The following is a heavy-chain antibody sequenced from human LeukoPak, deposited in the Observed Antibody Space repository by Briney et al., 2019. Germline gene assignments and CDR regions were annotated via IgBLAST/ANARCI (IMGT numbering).Heavy chain of an antibody. CDR2: IYPEDSDT. CDR3: ARLNKATKAGYNWGFDN. J-gene: IGHJ4*02. V-gene: IGHV5-51*01. CDR1: GYSFSNFW. Sequence: GESLKISCKGSGYSFSNFWIGWVRQMSGEGLEWMGLIYPEDSDTRVSPPFQGQVTISADKSISTAYIQWSSLQASDTAIYYCARLNKATKAGYNWGFDNWGQGTLVSVSS. D-gene: IGHD5-24*01.